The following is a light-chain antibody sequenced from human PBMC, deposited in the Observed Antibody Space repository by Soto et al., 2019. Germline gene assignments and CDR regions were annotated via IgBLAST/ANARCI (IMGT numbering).Light chain of an antibody. CDR1: QSVSSSY. J-gene: IGKJ4*01. V-gene: IGKV3-15*01. CDR3: QQYNNWPLT. Sequence: EIVLTQSPGTLSLSPGERATLSCTASQSVSSSYLAWYQQKPGQAPRLLIYGASTRATAIPARFSASGSGTEFTLTITSLQSEDFAVYYCQQYNNWPLTFGGGTKVDIK. CDR2: GAS.